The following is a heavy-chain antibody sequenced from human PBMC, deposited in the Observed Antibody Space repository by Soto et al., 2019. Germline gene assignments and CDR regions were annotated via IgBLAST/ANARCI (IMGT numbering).Heavy chain of an antibody. J-gene: IGHJ6*02. CDR3: ARDRMEATTYYYYYGMDV. Sequence: SVKVSCKASGGTFSSYAISWVRQAPGQGLEWMGGIIPIFGTANYAQKFQGRVTITADESTSTAYMELSSLRSEDTAVYYCARDRMEATTYYYYYGMDVWGQGTTVTVSS. CDR2: IIPIFGTA. V-gene: IGHV1-69*13. D-gene: IGHD5-12*01. CDR1: GGTFSSYA.